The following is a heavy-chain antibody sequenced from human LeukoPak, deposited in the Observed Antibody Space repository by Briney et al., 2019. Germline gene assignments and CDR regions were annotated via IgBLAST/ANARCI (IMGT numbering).Heavy chain of an antibody. D-gene: IGHD3-16*02. Sequence: GASVKVSCKASGGTFSSYAISWVRQAPGQGLEWMGGIIPIFGTANYAQKFQGRVTITADKSTSTAYMELSSLRSEDTAVYYCARGRRPYVWGSYRKDYYMDVWGKGTTVTVSS. CDR3: ARGRRPYVWGSYRKDYYMDV. V-gene: IGHV1-69*06. CDR1: GGTFSSYA. J-gene: IGHJ6*03. CDR2: IIPIFGTA.